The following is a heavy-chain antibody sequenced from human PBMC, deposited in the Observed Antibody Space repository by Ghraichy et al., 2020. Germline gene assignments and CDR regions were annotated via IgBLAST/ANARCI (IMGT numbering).Heavy chain of an antibody. CDR3: AVDVVVPAAIGGYYGMDV. V-gene: IGHV3-23*01. J-gene: IGHJ6*02. CDR2: ISGSGGST. D-gene: IGHD2-2*01. CDR1: GFTFSSYA. Sequence: GGSLRLSCAASGFTFSSYAMSWVRQAPGKGLEWVSAISGSGGSTYYADSVKGRFTISRDNSKNTLYLPMNSLRAEDTVVYYCAVDVVVPAAIGGYYGMDVWGQGTTVTVSS.